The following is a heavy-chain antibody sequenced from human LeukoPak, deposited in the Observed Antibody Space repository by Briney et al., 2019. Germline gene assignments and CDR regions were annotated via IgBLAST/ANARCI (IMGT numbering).Heavy chain of an antibody. J-gene: IGHJ5*02. CDR3: ARARRVIFAVVNVNNWFDP. Sequence: SVKVSCKASGGTFISYAISWVRQAPGQGLEWMGRIIPILGIANYAQKFQGRVTITADKSTSTAYMELTSLRTNATGVYYCARARRVIFAVVNVNNWFDPWGQGTQVTVSS. D-gene: IGHD3-3*01. CDR2: IIPILGIA. CDR1: GGTFISYA. V-gene: IGHV1-69*04.